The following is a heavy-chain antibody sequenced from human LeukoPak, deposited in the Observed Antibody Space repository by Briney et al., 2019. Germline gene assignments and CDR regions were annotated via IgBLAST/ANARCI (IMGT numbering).Heavy chain of an antibody. Sequence: GGSLRLSCAASGFTFSSYAMHWVRQAPGKGLEWVAVISYDGSNKYYADSVKGRFTISRDNAKNSLYLQMNSLRAEDTAVYYCARAGDSSGYSHYYYMDVWGKGTTVTVSS. D-gene: IGHD3-22*01. J-gene: IGHJ6*03. CDR3: ARAGDSSGYSHYYYMDV. CDR2: ISYDGSNK. CDR1: GFTFSSYA. V-gene: IGHV3-30*04.